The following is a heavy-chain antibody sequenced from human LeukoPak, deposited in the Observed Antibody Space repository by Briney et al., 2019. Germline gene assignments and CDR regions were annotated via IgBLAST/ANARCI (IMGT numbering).Heavy chain of an antibody. CDR2: IRQDGSEK. CDR3: AREVDIVVVVAAEPDAFDI. V-gene: IGHV3-7*01. J-gene: IGHJ3*02. D-gene: IGHD2-15*01. Sequence: GGSLRLSCAASGFTFSSFWMTWVRQAPGKGLEWVANIRQDGSEKYYVDSVKGRFTISRDNAKNSLYLQMNSLRAEDTAVYYCAREVDIVVVVAAEPDAFDIWGQGTMVTVSS. CDR1: GFTFSSFW.